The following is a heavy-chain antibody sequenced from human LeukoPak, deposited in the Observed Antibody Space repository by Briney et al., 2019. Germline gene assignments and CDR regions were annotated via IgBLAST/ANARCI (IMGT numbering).Heavy chain of an antibody. J-gene: IGHJ4*02. CDR3: ARVSQTYNFDY. CDR1: GFTFTSSA. V-gene: IGHV1-58*01. D-gene: IGHD3-10*01. Sequence: VASVKVSCKASGFTFTSSAVQWVRQARGQRLEWIGWIVVGSGNTNYARKFQEGVTITRDMSTSTAYMELSSLRSEDTAVYYCARVSQTYNFDYWGQGTLVTVSS. CDR2: IVVGSGNT.